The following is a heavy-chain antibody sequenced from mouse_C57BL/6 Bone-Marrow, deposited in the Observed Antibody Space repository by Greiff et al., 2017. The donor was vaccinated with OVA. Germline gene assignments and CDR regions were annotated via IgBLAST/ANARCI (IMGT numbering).Heavy chain of an antibody. CDR2: ISNGGGST. CDR1: GFTFSDYY. D-gene: IGHD4-1*01. J-gene: IGHJ3*01. CDR3: ARHSYWVPFAY. V-gene: IGHV5-12*01. Sequence: EVQGVESGGGLVQPGGSLKLSCAASGFTFSDYYMYWVRQTPEKRLEWVAYISNGGGSTYYPDTVKGRFTISRDNAKNTLYLQMSRLKSEDTAMYYCARHSYWVPFAYWGQGTLSLSLQ.